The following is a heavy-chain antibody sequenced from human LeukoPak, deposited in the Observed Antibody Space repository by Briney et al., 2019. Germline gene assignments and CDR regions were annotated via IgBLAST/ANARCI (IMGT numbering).Heavy chain of an antibody. CDR2: INHSGST. J-gene: IGHJ3*02. D-gene: IGHD3-22*01. Sequence: SETLSLTCGVYDGSFSGYYWSWIRQPPGKGLEWIGEINHSGSTNYNPSLKSRVTISLDTSKNQFSLKLSSVTAADAAVYYCARHRNYYDSSGYYGSVRRNAFDIWGQGTMVTVSS. V-gene: IGHV4-34*01. CDR1: DGSFSGYY. CDR3: ARHRNYYDSSGYYGSVRRNAFDI.